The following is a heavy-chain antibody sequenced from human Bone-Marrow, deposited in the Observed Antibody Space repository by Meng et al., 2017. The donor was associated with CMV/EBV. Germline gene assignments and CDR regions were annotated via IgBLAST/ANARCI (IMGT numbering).Heavy chain of an antibody. CDR3: ARGSGYQLLSHEHNWFDP. V-gene: IGHV1-69*05. CDR2: IIPIFGTA. D-gene: IGHD2-2*01. Sequence: SVKVSCKASGGTFSSYAISWVRQAPGQGLEWMGGIIPIFGTANYAQKFQGRVTITTDESTSTAYMELSSLRSEATAVYYCARGSGYQLLSHEHNWFDPWGQGTLVTVSS. J-gene: IGHJ5*02. CDR1: GGTFSSYA.